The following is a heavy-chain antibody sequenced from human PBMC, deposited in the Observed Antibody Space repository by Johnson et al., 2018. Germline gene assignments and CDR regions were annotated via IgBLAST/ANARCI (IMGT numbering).Heavy chain of an antibody. CDR3: AKASNYGSGSYYDCSGMDG. V-gene: IGHV3-23*04. Sequence: VQLVQSGGGLVKPGGSLRLSCAASGFTFSRYAMSWVRQAPGKGLEWVSVISSSGADTHYADSVKGRFTISRDNSKNTLYLQMNSLRAEDTAGYYCAKASNYGSGSYYDCSGMDGWGQGTTVTVSS. CDR2: ISSSGADT. D-gene: IGHD3-10*01. CDR1: GFTFSRYA. J-gene: IGHJ6*02.